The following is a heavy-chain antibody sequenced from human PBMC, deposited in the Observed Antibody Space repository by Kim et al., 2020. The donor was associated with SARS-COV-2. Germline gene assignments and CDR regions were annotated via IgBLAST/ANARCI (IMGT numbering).Heavy chain of an antibody. CDR3: ARGLVGFGELYST. CDR2: IKEDGSEK. V-gene: IGHV3-7*01. Sequence: GGSLRLSCAASGFSFRSYWMSWVRQAPGKGLEWVATIKEDGSEKYSVDSVKGRFTISRDNAKNSLYLQMNSLRADDTAVYYCARGLVGFGELYSTWGQGTLVTVYS. D-gene: IGHD3-10*01. CDR1: GFSFRSYW. J-gene: IGHJ5*02.